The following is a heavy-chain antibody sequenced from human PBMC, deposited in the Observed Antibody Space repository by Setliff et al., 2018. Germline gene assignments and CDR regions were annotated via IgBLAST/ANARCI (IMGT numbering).Heavy chain of an antibody. D-gene: IGHD3-16*01. CDR1: GASITNINYY. V-gene: IGHV4-39*01. CDR2: TFYSGRT. CDR3: ARLPNYVWGSPVDY. J-gene: IGHJ4*02. Sequence: LSLTCTVSGASITNINYYWGLIRQPPGKGLEWIGSTFYSGRTFYNPSLKSRVTISVDTSKNQFSLTLSSVTAADTAVYYCARLPNYVWGSPVDYWGQGTLVTVSS.